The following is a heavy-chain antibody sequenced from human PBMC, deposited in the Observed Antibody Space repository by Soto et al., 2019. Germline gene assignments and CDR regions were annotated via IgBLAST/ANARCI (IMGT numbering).Heavy chain of an antibody. CDR1: GYTFTGYY. J-gene: IGHJ3*02. V-gene: IGHV1-2*04. CDR3: ARGGQWLVLGIWGNDACDI. CDR2: INPNSGGT. Sequence: QVQLVQSGAEVKKPGASVKVSCKASGYTFTGYYMHWVRQAPGQGLEWMGWINPNSGGTNYAQKFQGWVTMTRDTSISTGYMELSRLRSDDTAVYYCARGGQWLVLGIWGNDACDIWGQGTMVTVSS. D-gene: IGHD6-19*01.